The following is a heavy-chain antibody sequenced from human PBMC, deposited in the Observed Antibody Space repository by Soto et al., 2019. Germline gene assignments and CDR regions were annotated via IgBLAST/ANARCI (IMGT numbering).Heavy chain of an antibody. CDR1: GFTFSSYA. D-gene: IGHD1-1*01. CDR3: AKRMYNDMRSGLDV. J-gene: IGHJ6*02. CDR2: ISGSGGST. Sequence: EVQLLESGGGLGQPGGSLRLSCEASGFTFSSYAMSWGRQAPGKGLEWVAGISGSGGSTYYADSVRGRFTISRDNSKNTVFLQMNSLRVEDRAVYYCAKRMYNDMRSGLDVWGQGTTVTVSS. V-gene: IGHV3-23*01.